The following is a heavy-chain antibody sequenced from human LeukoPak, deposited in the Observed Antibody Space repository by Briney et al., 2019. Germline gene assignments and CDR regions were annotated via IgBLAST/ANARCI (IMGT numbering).Heavy chain of an antibody. CDR2: IYSGGDT. J-gene: IGHJ4*02. V-gene: IGHV3-53*01. CDR1: GFTVSSNF. D-gene: IGHD1-26*01. Sequence: GGSLRLSCAASGFTVSSNFMSWVRQAPGKGLEWVSVIYSGGDTYYADSVKGRFTISRDNSKNTLYLQMNSLRAEDTAVYYCARDIGGIFDSWGQGTLVTVSS. CDR3: ARDIGGIFDS.